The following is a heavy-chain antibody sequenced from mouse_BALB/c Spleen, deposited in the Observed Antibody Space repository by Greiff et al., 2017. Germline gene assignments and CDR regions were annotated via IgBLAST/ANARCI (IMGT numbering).Heavy chain of an antibody. V-gene: IGHV5-17*02. Sequence: EVQRVESGGGLVQPGGSRKLSCAASGFTFSSFGMHWVRQAPEKGLEWVAYISSGSSTIYYADTVKGRFTISRDNPKNTLFLQMTSLRSEDTAMYYCARQTMIKGYAMDYWGQGTSVTVSS. CDR1: GFTFSSFG. J-gene: IGHJ4*01. CDR2: ISSGSSTI. CDR3: ARQTMIKGYAMDY. D-gene: IGHD2-4*01.